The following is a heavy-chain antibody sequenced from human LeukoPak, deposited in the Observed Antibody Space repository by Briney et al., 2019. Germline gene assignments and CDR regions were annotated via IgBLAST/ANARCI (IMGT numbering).Heavy chain of an antibody. CDR1: GFTFDDYT. V-gene: IGHV3-9*01. Sequence: GRSLRLSCAASGFTFDDYTMHWVRQAPGKGLEWVSGITWNSGSIGYVDSVRGRFTISRDNAKNSLYLEMNSLRAEDTALYYCAKEDHFASWGQGTLVTVSS. CDR3: AKEDHFAS. J-gene: IGHJ4*02. CDR2: ITWNSGSI.